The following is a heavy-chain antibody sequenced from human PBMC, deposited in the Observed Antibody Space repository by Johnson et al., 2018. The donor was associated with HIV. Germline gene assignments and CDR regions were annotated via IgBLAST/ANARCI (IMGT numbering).Heavy chain of an antibody. D-gene: IGHD6-13*01. J-gene: IGHJ3*02. V-gene: IGHV3-30*02. CDR3: ARSYSSSWYGAFDI. CDR2: IRYDGSNK. Sequence: QVQLVESGGGVVQPGGSLRLSCAASGFTFSSYGMHWVRQAPGKGLEWVAFIRYDGSNKYYADSVKGRFTISRDNSKNTLYLQMNSLRAEDTAVYYCARSYSSSWYGAFDIWGQGTMVTVSS. CDR1: GFTFSSYG.